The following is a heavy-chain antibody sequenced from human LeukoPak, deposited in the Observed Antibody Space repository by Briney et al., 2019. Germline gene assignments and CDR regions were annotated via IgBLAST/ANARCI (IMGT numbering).Heavy chain of an antibody. V-gene: IGHV3-23*01. CDR2: ISGIGVSK. D-gene: IGHD3-16*01. CDR3: AKDLAIGGVFGTRLHH. J-gene: IGHJ5*02. Sequence: PGGSLGLSCAASGFTFSVSAMTWVRQAPGKGLDWVSTISGIGVSKNYADSLKGRFTISRDNSKNTLYLQMNSLGAEDTAVYYCAKDLAIGGVFGTRLHHWGQGTLVTVSS. CDR1: GFTFSVSA.